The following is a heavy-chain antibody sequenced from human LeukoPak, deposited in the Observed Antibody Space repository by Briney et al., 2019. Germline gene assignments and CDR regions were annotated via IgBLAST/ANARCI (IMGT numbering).Heavy chain of an antibody. D-gene: IGHD6-13*01. CDR3: AGGSSTMSYYFDY. J-gene: IGHJ4*02. V-gene: IGHV3-21*01. Sequence: GGSLRLSCAASGLTFGDYSMNWVRQAPGKGLEWVSSISSGSGHIYYAESVRGRFTISRDNAKNSLFLQMNSLSAEDTAVYYCAGGSSTMSYYFDYWGQGTVVTVSS. CDR2: ISSGSGHI. CDR1: GLTFGDYS.